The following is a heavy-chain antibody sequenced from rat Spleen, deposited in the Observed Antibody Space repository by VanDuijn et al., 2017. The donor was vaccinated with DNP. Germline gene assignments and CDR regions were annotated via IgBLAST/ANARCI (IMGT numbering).Heavy chain of an antibody. Sequence: EVQLVESGGGLVQPGRSLKLSCSVSGFTLSDYYMAWVRQAPAKGLEWVAYISYDGRSNYRGDSVKGRFTISRDNAKSTLYLQMNSLRSEDMATYYCTRHVLPLRVWDYWGQGVMVTVSS. J-gene: IGHJ2*01. CDR3: TRHVLPLRVWDY. V-gene: IGHV5-22*01. CDR1: GFTLSDYY. CDR2: ISYDGRSN. D-gene: IGHD4-1*01.